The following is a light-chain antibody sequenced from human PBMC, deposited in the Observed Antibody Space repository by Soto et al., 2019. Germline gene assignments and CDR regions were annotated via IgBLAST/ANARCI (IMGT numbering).Light chain of an antibody. Sequence: QAVVTQPPSASGTPGQRVAISCSGSSSNIGSHTVNWYQQLPGTAPKLLIYGNDQRPSGVPDRFSGSKSGTSASLAISGLQSEDEVDYYCAAWDDSLNGPVFGGGTQLTV. CDR3: AAWDDSLNGPV. V-gene: IGLV1-44*01. J-gene: IGLJ3*02. CDR2: GND. CDR1: SSNIGSHT.